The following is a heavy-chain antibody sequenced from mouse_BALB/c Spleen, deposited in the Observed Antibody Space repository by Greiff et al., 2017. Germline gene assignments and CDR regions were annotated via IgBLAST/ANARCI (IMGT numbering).Heavy chain of an antibody. V-gene: IGHV5-9-4*01. CDR2: ISSGGSYT. J-gene: IGHJ4*01. Sequence: EVKLVESGGGLVKPGGSLKLSCAASGFTFSSYAMSWVRQSPEKRLEWVAEISSGGSYTYYPDTVTGRFTISRDNTKNTLYLVMSSLRSEDTAMYYCAREDYDEGGVLYAMDYWGQGTSVTVSS. CDR3: AREDYDEGGVLYAMDY. CDR1: GFTFSSYA. D-gene: IGHD2-4*01.